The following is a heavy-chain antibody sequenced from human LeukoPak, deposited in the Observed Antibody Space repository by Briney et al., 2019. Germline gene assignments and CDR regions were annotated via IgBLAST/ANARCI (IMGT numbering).Heavy chain of an antibody. CDR1: GGSISSSSYY. D-gene: IGHD6-13*01. CDR3: ARDLYSSRTNDAFVI. V-gene: IGHV4-39*07. CDR2: ISYSGST. Sequence: SETLSLTCTVSGGSISSSSYYWGWIRQPPGKGLEWIGSISYSGSTHYNPSLKSRVTISVDTSKNQFSLRLSSVTAADTAVYYCARDLYSSRTNDAFVIWGQGTMPTISS. J-gene: IGHJ3*02.